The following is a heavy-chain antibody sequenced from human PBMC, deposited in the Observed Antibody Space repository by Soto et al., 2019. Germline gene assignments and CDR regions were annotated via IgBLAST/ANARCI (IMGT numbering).Heavy chain of an antibody. CDR1: GFTFSSYG. CDR3: ARTLGYCTNGVCSGFDY. Sequence: GGSLRLSCAASGFTFSSYGMHWVRQAPGKGLEWVAVIWYDGSNKYYADSVKGRFTISRDNSKNTLYLQMNSLRAEDTAVYYCARTLGYCTNGVCSGFDYWGQGTLVTVSS. D-gene: IGHD2-8*01. CDR2: IWYDGSNK. J-gene: IGHJ4*02. V-gene: IGHV3-33*01.